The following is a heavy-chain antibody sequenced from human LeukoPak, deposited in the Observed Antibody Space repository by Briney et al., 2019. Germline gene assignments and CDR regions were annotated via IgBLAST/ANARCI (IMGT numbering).Heavy chain of an antibody. CDR3: AREPAAAAGFDP. CDR2: INPNSGGT. J-gene: IGHJ5*02. V-gene: IGHV1-2*02. D-gene: IGHD6-13*01. CDR1: GYTFTGYY. Sequence: ASVKVSCKASGYTFTGYYMHWVRQAPGQGLEWMGWINPNSGGTNYAQKFQGRVTMTRDTSISTAYMELSRLRSDDTAVYYCAREPAAAAGFDPRGQGTLVTVSS.